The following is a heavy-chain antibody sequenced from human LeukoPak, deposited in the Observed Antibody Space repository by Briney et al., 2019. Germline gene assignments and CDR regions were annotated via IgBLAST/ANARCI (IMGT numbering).Heavy chain of an antibody. CDR1: GGSISSYY. CDR3: ARTGITGTTPSWFDP. J-gene: IGHJ5*02. V-gene: IGHV4-59*01. CDR2: IYYSGST. Sequence: SETMSLTCTVSGGSISSYYWSWIRQPPGKGLEWNGYIYYSGSTNYNPSLKRRVTISVDTSKNQFSLKLSSVTAADTAVYYCARTGITGTTPSWFDPWGQGTLVTVSS. D-gene: IGHD1-20*01.